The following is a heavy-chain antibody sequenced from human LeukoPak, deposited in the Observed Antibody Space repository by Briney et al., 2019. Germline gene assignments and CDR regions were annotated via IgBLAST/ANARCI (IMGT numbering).Heavy chain of an antibody. V-gene: IGHV1-24*01. CDR3: ATPGDSKFPLFTY. CDR1: GYTLTVLS. J-gene: IGHJ4*02. Sequence: EASVKVSCKVSGYTLTVLSMHCARDAPGKGREWRGGFDPEDGETIYAQKFQGRVTMTEDTSTDTAYMELSSLRSEDTAVYYCATPGDSKFPLFTYWGQGTLVTVSS. CDR2: FDPEDGET. D-gene: IGHD4-11*01.